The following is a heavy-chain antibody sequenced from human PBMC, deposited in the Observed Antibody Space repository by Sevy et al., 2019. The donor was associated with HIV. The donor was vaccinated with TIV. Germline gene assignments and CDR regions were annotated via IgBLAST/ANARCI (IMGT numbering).Heavy chain of an antibody. CDR3: VKAPNDYDNSGWAGLEV. D-gene: IGHD3-22*01. CDR2: ISYDGNLK. J-gene: IGHJ6*02. CDR1: GFTFNFYG. Sequence: GGSLRLSCAASGFTFNFYGMHWVRQAPGKGLEWVALISYDGNLKYYADSAKGRFTISRDNSKNTLYLHMNSLRPEDTAVYYCVKAPNDYDNSGWAGLEVWGQGTTVTVSS. V-gene: IGHV3-30*18.